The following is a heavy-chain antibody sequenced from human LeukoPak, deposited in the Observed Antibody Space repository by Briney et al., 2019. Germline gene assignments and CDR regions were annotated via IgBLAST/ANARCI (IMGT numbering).Heavy chain of an antibody. V-gene: IGHV1-2*02. CDR3: ARDYYGSGSYMDL. Sequence: ASVKVSCKASGYTFTGYYIHWVRQAPAQGLEWMGWINPNSGGTNYAQKFQGRVTMTRDTSIRTAYIELSRLRSDDTAVYHCARDYYGSGSYMDLWGQGTMVTVSS. J-gene: IGHJ3*01. D-gene: IGHD3-10*01. CDR2: INPNSGGT. CDR1: GYTFTGYY.